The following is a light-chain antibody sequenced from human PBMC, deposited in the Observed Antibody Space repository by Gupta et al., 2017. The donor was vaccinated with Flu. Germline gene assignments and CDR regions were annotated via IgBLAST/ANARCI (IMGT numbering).Light chain of an antibody. CDR3: QIRDSSSDHWV. CDR1: NIGSKS. V-gene: IGLV3-21*03. Sequence: SYVLTQPPSVSVAPGKTATVTCGGNNIGSKSVHWYQQKPGQAPVLVVYDDSDRPSGIPERFSGSNSGNTATLTISRVEAGDEADYYCQIRDSSSDHWVFGTGTKVSVL. CDR2: DDS. J-gene: IGLJ1*01.